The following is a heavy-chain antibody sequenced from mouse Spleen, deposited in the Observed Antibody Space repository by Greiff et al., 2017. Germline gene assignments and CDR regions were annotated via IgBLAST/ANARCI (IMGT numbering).Heavy chain of an antibody. CDR2: IYPGDGDT. J-gene: IGHJ2*01. Sequence: QVQLKQSGAELVKPGASVKISCKASGYAFSSYWMNWVKQRPGKGLEWIGQIYPGDGDTNYNGKFKGKATLTADKSSSTAYMQLSSLTSEDSAVYFCARWGLYYYGSSVFDYWGQGTTLTVSS. CDR1: GYAFSSYW. D-gene: IGHD1-1*01. V-gene: IGHV1-80*01. CDR3: ARWGLYYYGSSVFDY.